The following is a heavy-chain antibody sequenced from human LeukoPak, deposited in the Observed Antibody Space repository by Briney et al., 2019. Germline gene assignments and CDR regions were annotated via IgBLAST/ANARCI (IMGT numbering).Heavy chain of an antibody. D-gene: IGHD2-15*01. CDR1: GDSVSSYY. Sequence: SETLSLICSVSGDSVSSYYWKWMRQPAGRGLEWISRIYSSGTANDNPSLTSRVAMSVDMSKNQFSLKLTSVTAADTAVYYCARDPHREDYFDYWGQGTLVTVSS. V-gene: IGHV4-4*07. CDR3: ARDPHREDYFDY. J-gene: IGHJ4*02. CDR2: IYSSGTA.